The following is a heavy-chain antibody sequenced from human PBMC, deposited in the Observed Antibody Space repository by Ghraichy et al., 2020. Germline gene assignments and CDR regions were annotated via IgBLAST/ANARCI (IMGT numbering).Heavy chain of an antibody. CDR3: ANSSRTLDV. Sequence: LSLTCAASGFTFSTYAMTWVRQAPGKGLEWVSVITNNGDRTYYADSVKGRFTISRDNFKNTLYLQMSSLRAEDTAEYYCANSSRTLDVWGQGTTVIVSS. J-gene: IGHJ6*02. CDR2: ITNNGDRT. CDR1: GFTFSTYA. V-gene: IGHV3-23*01. D-gene: IGHD1-14*01.